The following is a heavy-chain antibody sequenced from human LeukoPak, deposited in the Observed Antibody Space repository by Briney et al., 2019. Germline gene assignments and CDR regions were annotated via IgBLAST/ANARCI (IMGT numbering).Heavy chain of an antibody. CDR3: ARSAYYYDSSGYYQFDC. CDR2: IYPGDSDT. D-gene: IGHD3-22*01. V-gene: IGHV5-51*01. J-gene: IGHJ4*02. CDR1: GYSFTSYW. Sequence: GESLKISCKGSGYSFTSYWIGWVRQMPGKGLEWMGIIYPGDSDTRYSPSFQGQVTISADKSISTAYLQWSSLKASDTAMYYCARSAYYYDSSGYYQFDCWGQGTLVTVSS.